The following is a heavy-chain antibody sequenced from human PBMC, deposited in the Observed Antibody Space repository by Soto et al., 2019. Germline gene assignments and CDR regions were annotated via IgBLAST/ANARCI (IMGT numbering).Heavy chain of an antibody. D-gene: IGHD3-9*01. V-gene: IGHV3-48*02. J-gene: IGHJ4*02. CDR1: SFALSSYG. Sequence: GGSLRLSCAVSSFALSSYGINWVRQAPGKGLEWISYISASGATIYYADSVRGRFTISRDIAKNSVYLQMSSLRDEDTTVYYCARDLTDYAGYYFDYWGQGTQVTVSS. CDR3: ARDLTDYAGYYFDY. CDR2: ISASGATI.